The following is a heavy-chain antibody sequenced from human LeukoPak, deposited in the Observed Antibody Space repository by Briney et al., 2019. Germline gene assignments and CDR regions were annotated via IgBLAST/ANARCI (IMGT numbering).Heavy chain of an antibody. D-gene: IGHD3/OR15-3a*01. CDR2: IKQDGSET. CDR3: AGGEGWTFRG. J-gene: IGHJ4*02. CDR1: GFTFSTFW. Sequence: GGSLRLSCAASGFTFSTFWMNWVRQAPGKGLEWVANIKQDGSETYYVDSVKGRFTISRDNARNSLFLQMNSLTVEDTAVYYCAGGEGWTFRGWGQGTLVTASS. V-gene: IGHV3-7*04.